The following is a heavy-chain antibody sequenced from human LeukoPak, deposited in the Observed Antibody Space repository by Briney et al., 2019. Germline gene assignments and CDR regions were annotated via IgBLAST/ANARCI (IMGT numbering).Heavy chain of an antibody. D-gene: IGHD3-22*01. CDR3: TASITRMVVALNWFDP. CDR2: IKSKTDGGTT. J-gene: IGHJ5*02. CDR1: GFTFSNAW. V-gene: IGHV3-15*01. Sequence: GRSLRLSCAASGFTFSNAWMSWVRQAPGKGLEWVGRIKSKTDGGTTDYAAPVKGRFTISRDDSKNTLYLQMNSLKTEDTAVYYCTASITRMVVALNWFDPWGQGTLVTVSS.